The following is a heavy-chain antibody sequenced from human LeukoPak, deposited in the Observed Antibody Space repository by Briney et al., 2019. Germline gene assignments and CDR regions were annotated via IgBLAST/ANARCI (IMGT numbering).Heavy chain of an antibody. Sequence: SETLSLTCTVSGGSVSSGSYYWSWIRQPPGKGLEWIGYIYYSGSTNYNPSLKSRVTISVDTSKNQFSLKLRSVTAADTAVYYCARWVIAAAGILRVRSYYGMDVWGQGTTVTVSS. CDR1: GGSVSSGSYY. CDR3: ARWVIAAAGILRVRSYYGMDV. D-gene: IGHD6-13*01. J-gene: IGHJ6*02. V-gene: IGHV4-61*01. CDR2: IYYSGST.